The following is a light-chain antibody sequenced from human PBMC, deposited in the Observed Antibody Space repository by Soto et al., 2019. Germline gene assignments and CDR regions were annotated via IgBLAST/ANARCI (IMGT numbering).Light chain of an antibody. Sequence: DIQLTQSPSFLSASVGDRVTITCRASQGISSYLAWYQQTPGKAPKLLIYASSTLQSGVPSRFSGSGSGTEFTLTISSLQPEEFATYYCQQLNTFPVTVGQGTRLDI. J-gene: IGKJ5*01. CDR3: QQLNTFPVT. V-gene: IGKV1-9*01. CDR2: ASS. CDR1: QGISSY.